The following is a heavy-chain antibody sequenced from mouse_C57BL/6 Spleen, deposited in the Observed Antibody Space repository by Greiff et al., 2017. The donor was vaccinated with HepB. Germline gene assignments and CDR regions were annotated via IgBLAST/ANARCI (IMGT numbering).Heavy chain of an antibody. J-gene: IGHJ2*01. Sequence: QVQLQQSGAELVKPGASVKISCKASGYAFSSYWMNWVKQRPGKGLEWIGQIYPGDGDTNYNGKFKGKATLTADKSSSTAYMQLSSLTSEDSAVYFCARWRNGYEGNYFDYWGQGTTLTVSS. V-gene: IGHV1-80*01. D-gene: IGHD2-2*01. CDR1: GYAFSSYW. CDR2: IYPGDGDT. CDR3: ARWRNGYEGNYFDY.